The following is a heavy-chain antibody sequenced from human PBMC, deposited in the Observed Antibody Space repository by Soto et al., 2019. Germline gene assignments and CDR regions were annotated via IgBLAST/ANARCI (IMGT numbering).Heavy chain of an antibody. Sequence: SETLSLTCAVYGGSFSGYYWSWIRQPPGKGLEWIGEINHSGSTNYNPSLKSRVTISVDTSKNQFSLKLSSVTTADTAVYYCARGPNRSYYNYYYYYMDVWGKGTTVTVSS. CDR2: INHSGST. CDR3: ARGPNRSYYNYYYYYMDV. V-gene: IGHV4-34*01. J-gene: IGHJ6*03. CDR1: GGSFSGYY. D-gene: IGHD3-10*01.